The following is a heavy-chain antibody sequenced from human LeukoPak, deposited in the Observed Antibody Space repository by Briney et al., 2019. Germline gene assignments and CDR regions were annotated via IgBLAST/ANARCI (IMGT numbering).Heavy chain of an antibody. V-gene: IGHV3-11*01. CDR3: ARGRTFFGVVIGFSVYFDY. CDR1: GFTFSDYY. D-gene: IGHD3-3*01. Sequence: GGSLRLSCAASGFTFSDYYMSWIRQAPGKGLEWVSYISSSGSTIYYADSVKGRFTISRGNAKNSLYLQMNSLRAEDTAVYYCARGRTFFGVVIGFSVYFDYWGQGTLVTVSS. J-gene: IGHJ4*02. CDR2: ISSSGSTI.